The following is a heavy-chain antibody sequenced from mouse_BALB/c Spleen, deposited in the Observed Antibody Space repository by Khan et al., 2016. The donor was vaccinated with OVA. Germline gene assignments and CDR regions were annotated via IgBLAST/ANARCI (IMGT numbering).Heavy chain of an antibody. CDR3: TRDRSDY. J-gene: IGHJ2*01. CDR1: GYTFTTYW. Sequence: QVQLQQSGAELAKPGASVKMSCKASGYTFTTYWMHWVKQRPGQGLEWIGYINPTSGYTDYNEKFKDRATLSADNSSSTAYMQMSSLTSEDSAVYYCTRDRSDYWGQGTTLTVSS. CDR2: INPTSGYT. V-gene: IGHV1-7*01.